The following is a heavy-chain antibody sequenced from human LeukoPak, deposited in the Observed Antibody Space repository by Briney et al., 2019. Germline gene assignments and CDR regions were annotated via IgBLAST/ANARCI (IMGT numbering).Heavy chain of an antibody. CDR1: GYTFTGYY. V-gene: IGHV1-2*02. Sequence: ASVKVSCKASGYTFTGYYMHWVRQAPGQGLEWMGWINPNSGGTNYAQKFQGRVTMTRDTSISTAYMGLSRLRSDDTAVYYCARDRLPKGYYYGMDVWGQGTTVTVSS. D-gene: IGHD4-17*01. CDR3: ARDRLPKGYYYGMDV. J-gene: IGHJ6*02. CDR2: INPNSGGT.